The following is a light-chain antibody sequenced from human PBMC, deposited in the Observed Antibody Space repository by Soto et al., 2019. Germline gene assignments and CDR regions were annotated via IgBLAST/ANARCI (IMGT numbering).Light chain of an antibody. Sequence: DIVMTQTPLSLSVTPGQPASISCKSSQTLLRSEGKTYLYWDLQKPCQSAQLLISEVAIRLSGVEDQFSGSESGTDFTLKISRVEAEDVGVYYCMQSIRIPYTFGQWTKLEIK. CDR2: EVA. CDR3: MQSIRIPYT. CDR1: QTLLRSEGKTY. J-gene: IGKJ2*01. V-gene: IGKV2D-29*02.